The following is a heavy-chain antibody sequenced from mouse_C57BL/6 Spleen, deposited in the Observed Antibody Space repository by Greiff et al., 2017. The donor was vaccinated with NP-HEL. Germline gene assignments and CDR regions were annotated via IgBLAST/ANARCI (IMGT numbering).Heavy chain of an antibody. CDR2: IDPENGDT. Sequence: EVQLQESGAELVRPGASVKLSCTASGFNIKDDYMHWVKQRPEQGLEWIGWIDPENGDTEYASKFQGKATITADTSSNTAYLQLSSLTSEDTAVYYCTTFPLVDYWGQGTSVTVSS. CDR3: TTFPLVDY. CDR1: GFNIKDDY. J-gene: IGHJ4*01. V-gene: IGHV14-4*01. D-gene: IGHD6-1*01.